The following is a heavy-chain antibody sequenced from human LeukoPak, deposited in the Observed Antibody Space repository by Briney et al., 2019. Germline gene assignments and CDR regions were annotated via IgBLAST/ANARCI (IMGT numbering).Heavy chain of an antibody. CDR1: GGSFSGYY. CDR3: ASSGYYSLLDY. J-gene: IGHJ4*02. D-gene: IGHD3-22*01. Sequence: SETLSLTCAVYGGSFSGYYWSWIRQPPGKGLEWIGEINHSGSTNYNPSLKSRVTISVDTSKNQFSLKLSSVTAADTAVYYCASSGYYSLLDYWGQGTLVTVSS. CDR2: INHSGST. V-gene: IGHV4-34*01.